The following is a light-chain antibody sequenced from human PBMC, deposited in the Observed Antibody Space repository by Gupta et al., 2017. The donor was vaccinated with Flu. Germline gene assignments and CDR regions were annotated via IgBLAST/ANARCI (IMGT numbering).Light chain of an antibody. J-gene: IGKJ1*01. CDR1: EGLVYRDGNTY. CDR2: LVS. V-gene: IGKV2-30*01. CDR3: SQGEHWPWT. Sequence: DDVMTQSPLSLPVTVGQPASISCRSSEGLVYRDGNTYLHRFHQRPGQSPRRLIYLVSNRLSGVPDTFSGSGSCTAFTLKIIRVVAPDVGLTFCSQGEHWPWTFGQGTKVEIK.